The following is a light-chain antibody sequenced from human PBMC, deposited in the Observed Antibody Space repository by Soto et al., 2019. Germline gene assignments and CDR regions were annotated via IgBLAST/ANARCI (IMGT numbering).Light chain of an antibody. J-gene: IGKJ4*01. Sequence: DIQLTQSPSFLSASVGDRVTITCRASQAISNFLAWYQQKPGRAPNLLIYTASTLQSGVPSRFSGSRSGTEFTLTISSLQPEDFATYYCQQLNSYPLTFGGGTKVEIK. CDR3: QQLNSYPLT. V-gene: IGKV1-9*01. CDR2: TAS. CDR1: QAISNF.